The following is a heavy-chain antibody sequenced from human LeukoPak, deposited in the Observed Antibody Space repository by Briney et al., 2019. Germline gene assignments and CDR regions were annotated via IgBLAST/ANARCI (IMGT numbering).Heavy chain of an antibody. J-gene: IGHJ3*02. CDR2: IIPILGIA. V-gene: IGHV1-69*02. CDR3: ASHSPRIAAAGGAYAFDI. D-gene: IGHD6-13*01. CDR1: GGTFSSYT. Sequence: GASVKVSCKASGGTFSSYTISRVRQAPGQGLEWMGRIIPILGIANYAQKFQGRVTITADKSTSTAYTELSSLRSEDTAVYYCASHSPRIAAAGGAYAFDIWGQGTMVTVSS.